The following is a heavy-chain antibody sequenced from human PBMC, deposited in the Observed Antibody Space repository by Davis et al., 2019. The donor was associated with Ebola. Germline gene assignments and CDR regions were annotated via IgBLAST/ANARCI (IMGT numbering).Heavy chain of an antibody. Sequence: GESLKISCAASGFTFSGSAMHWVRQASGKGLEWVGRIRSKANSYATAYAASVKGRFTISRDDSKNTAYLQMNSLKTEDTAVYYCTIGSGYGDYWGQGTLVTASS. CDR3: TIGSGYGDY. J-gene: IGHJ4*02. D-gene: IGHD5-12*01. CDR1: GFTFSGSA. CDR2: IRSKANSYAT. V-gene: IGHV3-73*01.